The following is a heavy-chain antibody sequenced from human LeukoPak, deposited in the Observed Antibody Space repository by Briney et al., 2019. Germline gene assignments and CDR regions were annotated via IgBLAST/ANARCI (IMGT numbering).Heavy chain of an antibody. CDR3: AKSLLTTATGTGRAFDI. V-gene: IGHV3-23*01. J-gene: IGHJ3*02. D-gene: IGHD1-1*01. CDR2: ISAGGDGT. Sequence: GGSLRLSCAASGFTFSRYPMGWVRQAPGKGLEWVSGISAGGDGTYHADPVKGRFTISRDNSKNTLYLQMNSLRAEDTAEYYCAKSLLTTATGTGRAFDIWGQGTMVTVSS. CDR1: GFTFSRYP.